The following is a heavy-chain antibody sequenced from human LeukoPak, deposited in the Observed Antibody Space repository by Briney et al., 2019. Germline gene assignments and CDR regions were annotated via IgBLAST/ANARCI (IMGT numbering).Heavy chain of an antibody. CDR3: AKDDGRSSSWDFDY. J-gene: IGHJ4*02. Sequence: GGSLRLSCAASGFTFSTYSMCWVRQAPGKGLEWVSTVSGSGASTYYADSVKGRFTISRDNSKNTLYLQMNSLRAEDTAVYYCAKDDGRSSSWDFDYWGQGALVTVSS. D-gene: IGHD6-13*01. V-gene: IGHV3-23*01. CDR1: GFTFSTYS. CDR2: VSGSGAST.